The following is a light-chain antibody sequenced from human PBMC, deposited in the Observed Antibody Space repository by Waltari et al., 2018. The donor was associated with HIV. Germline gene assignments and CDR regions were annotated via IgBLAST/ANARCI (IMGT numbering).Light chain of an antibody. Sequence: DIQMTQSQSSLSASVGERITISCRASQGIGSYLNWYRHRTGTAPHLLIYVASNLQTGVPSRFRASGSGTEFSLSIDGLQRDDFATYFCQQSYTTPRTFGLGTEVE. CDR1: QGIGSY. CDR2: VAS. V-gene: IGKV1-39*01. CDR3: QQSYTTPRT. J-gene: IGKJ1*01.